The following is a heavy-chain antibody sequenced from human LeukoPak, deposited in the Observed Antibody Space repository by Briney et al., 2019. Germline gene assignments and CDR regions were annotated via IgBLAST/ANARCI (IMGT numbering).Heavy chain of an antibody. CDR3: ATMTTVNMGGYYYGKEV. Sequence: PGGSLRLSCAASGFTVSSNYMSWVRQAPGKGLEWVSIIYSSGDTYYADSVKGRFTISRDNSKNTLYLQMNSLRAEDTAVYYCATMTTVNMGGYYYGKEVWGQGTQVNVSS. D-gene: IGHD4-17*01. J-gene: IGHJ6*02. V-gene: IGHV3-53*01. CDR2: IYSSGDT. CDR1: GFTVSSNY.